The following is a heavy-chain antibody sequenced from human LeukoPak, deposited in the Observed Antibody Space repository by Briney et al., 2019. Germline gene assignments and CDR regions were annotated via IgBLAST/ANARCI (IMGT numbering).Heavy chain of an antibody. CDR1: GGTFSSYA. CDR3: ARTEKGGSGSYFTLPNWFDP. V-gene: IGHV1-69*04. CDR2: IIPILGIA. D-gene: IGHD3-10*01. Sequence: GASVKVSCKASGGTFSSYAISWVRQAPGQGLEWMGRIIPILGIANYAQKFQGRVTITADKSTSTAYMELSSLRSEDTAVYYCARTEKGGSGSYFTLPNWFDPWGQGTPATVSS. J-gene: IGHJ5*02.